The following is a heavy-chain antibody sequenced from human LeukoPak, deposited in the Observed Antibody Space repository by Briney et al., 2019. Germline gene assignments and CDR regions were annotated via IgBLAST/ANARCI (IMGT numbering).Heavy chain of an antibody. CDR3: ARGWDSYTFDY. D-gene: IGHD3-16*01. V-gene: IGHV3-48*03. J-gene: IGHJ4*02. Sequence: GGSLRLSCAASGFTFSSYEMNWVRQAPGKGLEWVSFISSDGSTIYSADPVKGRFTISRDNAKNLLHLQMNSLRAEDTAVYYCARGWDSYTFDYWGQGTLVTVSS. CDR1: GFTFSSYE. CDR2: ISSDGSTI.